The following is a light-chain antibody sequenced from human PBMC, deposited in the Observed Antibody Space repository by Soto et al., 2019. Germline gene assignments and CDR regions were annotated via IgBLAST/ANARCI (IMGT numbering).Light chain of an antibody. J-gene: IGKJ1*01. V-gene: IGKV1-27*01. CDR1: QDIANY. CDR3: QKYNGP. Sequence: DLQMTQSPSSLSASVGDRVTITCRASQDIANYLVCYQQMQGKAPRLLIYAASTLQSGVPSRFSGSGYGTDFTLTISSLQPEDVATYYCQKYNGPVGQGSRVEIK. CDR2: AAS.